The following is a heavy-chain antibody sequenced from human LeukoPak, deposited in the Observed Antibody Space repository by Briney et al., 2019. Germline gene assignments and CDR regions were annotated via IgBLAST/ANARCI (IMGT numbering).Heavy chain of an antibody. CDR3: ARGLGVNYDFWSGKAPHYMVV. CDR1: GGSFSGYY. CDR2: INHSGST. D-gene: IGHD3-3*01. Sequence: TSSETLSLTCAVYGGSFSGYYWSWIRQPPGKGLEWIGEINHSGSTNYNPSLMSRVTISVDTSKNQFSLKLSSVTAADTAVYYCARGLGVNYDFWSGKAPHYMVVWGKGTTVTVSS. V-gene: IGHV4-34*01. J-gene: IGHJ6*03.